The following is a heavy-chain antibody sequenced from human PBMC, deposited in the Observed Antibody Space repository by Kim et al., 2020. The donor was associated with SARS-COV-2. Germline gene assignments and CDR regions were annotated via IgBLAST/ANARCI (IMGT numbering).Heavy chain of an antibody. CDR2: ISWNSGSI. D-gene: IGHD3-22*01. Sequence: GGSLRLSCAASGFTFDDYAMHWVRQAPGKGLEWVSGISWNSGSIGYADSVKGRFTISRDNAKNSLYLQMNSLRAEDTALYYCAKGSGYSRQDFDYWGQGTLVTVSS. V-gene: IGHV3-9*01. J-gene: IGHJ4*02. CDR3: AKGSGYSRQDFDY. CDR1: GFTFDDYA.